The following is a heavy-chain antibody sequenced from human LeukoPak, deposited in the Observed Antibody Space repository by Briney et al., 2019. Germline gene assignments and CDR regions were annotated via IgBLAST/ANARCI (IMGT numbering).Heavy chain of an antibody. CDR2: IYYSGST. J-gene: IGHJ3*02. Sequence: SETLSLTCTVSGGSISSGGYYWSWIRQHPGKGLEWIGYIYYSGSTYYNPSLKSRVTISVDTSKNQFSLKLSSVTAADTAVYYCARDEYSSSSKAFDIWGQGTMVTVSS. D-gene: IGHD6-6*01. V-gene: IGHV4-31*03. CDR3: ARDEYSSSSKAFDI. CDR1: GGSISSGGYY.